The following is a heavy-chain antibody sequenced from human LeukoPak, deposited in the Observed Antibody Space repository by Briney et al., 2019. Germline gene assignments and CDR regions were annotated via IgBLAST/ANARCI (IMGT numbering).Heavy chain of an antibody. D-gene: IGHD1-26*01. J-gene: IGHJ4*02. CDR3: AKDVGKWESLHFFDY. V-gene: IGHV3-23*01. Sequence: GGSLRLSCTASGFIFSSYAMNWVRQAPGKGLEWISGISGSGASTYYADSVTGRFTISRDNSRNTLYLQMNSLRGDDTAVYYCAKDVGKWESLHFFDYWGQGTLVTVSP. CDR2: ISGSGAST. CDR1: GFIFSSYA.